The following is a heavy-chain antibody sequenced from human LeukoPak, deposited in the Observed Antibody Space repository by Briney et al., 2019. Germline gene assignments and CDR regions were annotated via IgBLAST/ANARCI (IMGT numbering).Heavy chain of an antibody. D-gene: IGHD1-26*01. CDR1: GFTFSSYS. CDR2: ISSSSSTI. CDR3: AISGSYRGPFFDY. V-gene: IGHV3-48*01. J-gene: IGHJ4*02. Sequence: GGSLRLSCAASGFTFSSYSMNWVRQAPGKGLEWVSYISSSSSTIYYADSVKGRFTISRDNSKNTLYLQMNSLRAEDTAVYYCAISGSYRGPFFDYWGQGTLVTVSS.